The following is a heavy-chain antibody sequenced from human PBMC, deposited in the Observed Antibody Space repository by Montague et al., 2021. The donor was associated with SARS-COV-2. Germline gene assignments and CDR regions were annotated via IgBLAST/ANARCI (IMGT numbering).Heavy chain of an antibody. V-gene: IGHV4-61*08. CDR1: GDSIISDDYY. Sequence: SETLSLTCTVTGDSIISDDYYWSWIRQHPGKGLEWIGFIYDSGSTSYNPSLHSRVTITIDTSKNQFSLNLMSVTPADTAVYYCDKGSGYPWGQGTLVTVSS. CDR3: DKGSGYP. D-gene: IGHD3-22*01. J-gene: IGHJ5*02. CDR2: IYDSGST.